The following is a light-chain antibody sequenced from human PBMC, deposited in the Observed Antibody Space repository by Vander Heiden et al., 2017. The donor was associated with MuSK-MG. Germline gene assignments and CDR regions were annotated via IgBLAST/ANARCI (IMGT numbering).Light chain of an antibody. CDR1: SSDVGDYNY. CDR3: SSYTTSSTLLV. CDR2: EVS. Sequence: QSALTQPASVSGSPGQSITISCTGTSSDVGDYNYVSWYQQHPGKAPKPLIYEVSNRPSGVSHRFSGSKSGNTASLTISGLQAEDESDYYCSSYTTSSTLLVFGGGTKLTVL. V-gene: IGLV2-14*01. J-gene: IGLJ2*01.